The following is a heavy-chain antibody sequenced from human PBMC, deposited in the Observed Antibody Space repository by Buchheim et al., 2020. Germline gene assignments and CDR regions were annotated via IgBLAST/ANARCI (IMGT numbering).Heavy chain of an antibody. J-gene: IGHJ4*02. Sequence: QVQVQESGPGLVKPSETLSLTCTVSGGSMSSYYWSWIRQPPGKGLEWIGYFYYSGSTNYNPSLKSRVTISGDTSKNQFSLEVRSVTAADTAVYFCARGSYSGSYYFDYGGQGTL. CDR2: FYYSGST. D-gene: IGHD1-26*01. CDR1: GGSMSSYY. CDR3: ARGSYSGSYYFDY. V-gene: IGHV4-59*01.